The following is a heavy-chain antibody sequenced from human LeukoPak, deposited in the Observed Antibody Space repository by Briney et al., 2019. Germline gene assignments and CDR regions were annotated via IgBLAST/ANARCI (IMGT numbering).Heavy chain of an antibody. V-gene: IGHV1-69*13. CDR3: ANGNPYVWGSYDY. CDR2: IIPIFGTA. Sequence: SVKVSCKASGGTFSSYAISWVRQAPGQGLEWMGGIIPIFGTANYAQKFQGRVTITADESTSTAYMELSSLGSEDTAVYYCANGNPYVWGSYDYWGQGTLVTVSS. CDR1: GGTFSSYA. D-gene: IGHD3-16*01. J-gene: IGHJ4*02.